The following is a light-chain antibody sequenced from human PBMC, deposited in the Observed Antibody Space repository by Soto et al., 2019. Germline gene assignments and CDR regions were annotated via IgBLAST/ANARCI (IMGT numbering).Light chain of an antibody. CDR1: QSISTY. V-gene: IGKV1-39*01. CDR2: ATS. J-gene: IGKJ1*01. CDR3: QQSYSTPPGT. Sequence: DIQMTQSPGSRSEPVGGRVTITSRASQSISTYLIWYQQKPGKAPKLLIYATSSLQNGVPSRFSGSGSGTDFTLTISSLQPEDFATYYCQQSYSTPPGTFGQGTKVDIK.